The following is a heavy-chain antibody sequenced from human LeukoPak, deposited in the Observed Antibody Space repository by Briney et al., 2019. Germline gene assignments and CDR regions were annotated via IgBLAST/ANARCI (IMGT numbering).Heavy chain of an antibody. Sequence: SQTLSLTCTVSGGSISSGGYYWSWIRQHPGKGLEWIGYIYYSGSTYYNPSLKSRVTISVDTSKNRFSLKLSSVTAADTAVYYCARESPAICFDYWGQGTLVTVSS. CDR2: IYYSGST. V-gene: IGHV4-31*03. CDR1: GGSISSGGYY. CDR3: ARESPAICFDY. D-gene: IGHD2-2*01. J-gene: IGHJ4*02.